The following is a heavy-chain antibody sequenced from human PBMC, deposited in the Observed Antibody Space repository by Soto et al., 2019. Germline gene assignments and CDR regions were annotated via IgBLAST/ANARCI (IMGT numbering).Heavy chain of an antibody. CDR3: AREGGAAAGTYYYYMDV. CDR1: GGTFSSYT. Sequence: QVQLVQPGAEVKKPGSSVKVSCKASGGTFSSYTISWVRQAPGQGLEWMGRIIPILGIANYAQKFQGRVTITADKSTSTAYMELSSLRSEDTAVYYCAREGGAAAGTYYYYMDVWGKGTTVTVSS. D-gene: IGHD6-13*01. J-gene: IGHJ6*03. CDR2: IIPILGIA. V-gene: IGHV1-69*08.